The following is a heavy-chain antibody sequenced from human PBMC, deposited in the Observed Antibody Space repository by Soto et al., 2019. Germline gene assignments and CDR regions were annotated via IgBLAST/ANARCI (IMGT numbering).Heavy chain of an antibody. V-gene: IGHV3-30-3*01. D-gene: IGHD3-16*02. CDR1: A. Sequence: AMLVCRLVLDNGLEWVAVISYDGSNKYYADSVKGRFTISRDNSKNTLYLQMNSLRAEDTAVYYCARGLIPEGFGELSYYHYGMDVWRQGT. CDR2: ISYDGSNK. CDR3: ARGLIPEGFGELSYYHYGMDV. J-gene: IGHJ6*02.